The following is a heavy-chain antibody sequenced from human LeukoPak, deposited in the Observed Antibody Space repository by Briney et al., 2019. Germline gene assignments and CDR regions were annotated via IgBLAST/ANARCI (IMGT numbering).Heavy chain of an antibody. D-gene: IGHD2-2*01. CDR2: INTNSGGT. Sequence: ASVKVSCKASGYTFTGYYMHWVRQAPGQGLEWMGWINTNSGGTNYAQKFQGRVTMTRDTSISTAYMELSRLRSDDTAVYYCAREVVVGLFQAFDIWGQGTMVTVSS. J-gene: IGHJ3*02. V-gene: IGHV1-2*02. CDR1: GYTFTGYY. CDR3: AREVVVGLFQAFDI.